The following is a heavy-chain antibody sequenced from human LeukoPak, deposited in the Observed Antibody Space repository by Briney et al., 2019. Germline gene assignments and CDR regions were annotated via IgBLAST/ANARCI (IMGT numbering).Heavy chain of an antibody. V-gene: IGHV1-2*02. CDR1: GYTFTGYY. Sequence: ASVKVSCKASGYTFTGYYMHWVRQAPGQGLEWMGWINPNSGGTNYAQKFQGRVTMTRDTSISTAYMELSRLRSDDTAVYYCARSNSSSWYGYYYYMDVWGKGTTVTVS. CDR3: ARSNSSSWYGYYYYMDV. D-gene: IGHD6-13*01. CDR2: INPNSGGT. J-gene: IGHJ6*03.